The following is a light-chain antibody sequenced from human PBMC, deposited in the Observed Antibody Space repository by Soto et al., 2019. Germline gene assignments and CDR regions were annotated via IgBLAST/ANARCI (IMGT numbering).Light chain of an antibody. V-gene: IGKV3-20*01. Sequence: DIVMTQSPGTLSLSPGERVTLSCRASQSVSSSYLAWYQQKPGQAPRLLFYGASSRATGIPDRFSGSGSGTDFVLTISRLEPDDFAVYYCQQYGRSPWTFGQGTKV. CDR2: GAS. J-gene: IGKJ1*01. CDR3: QQYGRSPWT. CDR1: QSVSSSY.